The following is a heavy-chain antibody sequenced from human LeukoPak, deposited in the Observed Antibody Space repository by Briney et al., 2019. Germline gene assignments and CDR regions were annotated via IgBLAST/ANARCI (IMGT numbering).Heavy chain of an antibody. CDR3: AREYRGYFDY. V-gene: IGHV4-59*11. CDR1: GGSISSHY. D-gene: IGHD1-14*01. J-gene: IGHJ4*02. CDR2: IYYSGST. Sequence: SETLSLTCTVSGGSISSHYWSWIRQPPGKGLEWIGYIYYSGSTNYNPSLKSRVTISVDTSKNQFSLKLSSVTAADTAVYYCAREYRGYFDYWGQGTLVTVSS.